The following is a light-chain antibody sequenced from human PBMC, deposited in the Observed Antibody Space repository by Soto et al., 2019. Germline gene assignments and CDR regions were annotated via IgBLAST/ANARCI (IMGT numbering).Light chain of an antibody. CDR2: GAS. Sequence: EIVMTQSPATLSVSPGERATLSCRASQSVSSNLAWYQQKPGQAPRLLIYGASPRATGIPARFSGSGSGTEFTLIISSLQSEDFAVYYCQQYNNWPWTFGQGTKVDIK. V-gene: IGKV3-15*01. CDR3: QQYNNWPWT. J-gene: IGKJ1*01. CDR1: QSVSSN.